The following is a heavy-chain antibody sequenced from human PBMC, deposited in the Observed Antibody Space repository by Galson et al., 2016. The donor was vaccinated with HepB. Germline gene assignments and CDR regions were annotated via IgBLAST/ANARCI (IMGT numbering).Heavy chain of an antibody. CDR3: ARDISNVRGSSWYFDL. Sequence: SLRLSCAGSGFIFSTYAMNWVRQAPGKGLEWVSSIRGSGGGIDYADSVKGRFTISRDNSKNSLYLQMNSLRDEDTAVYYCARDISNVRGSSWYFDLWGRGTLVTVSS. D-gene: IGHD3-10*02. V-gene: IGHV3-23*01. J-gene: IGHJ2*01. CDR2: IRGSGGGI. CDR1: GFIFSTYA.